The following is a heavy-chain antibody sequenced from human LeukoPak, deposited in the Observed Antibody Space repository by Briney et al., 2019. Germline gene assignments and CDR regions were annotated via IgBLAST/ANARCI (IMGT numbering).Heavy chain of an antibody. V-gene: IGHV4-39*07. CDR1: GGSISSSSYY. D-gene: IGHD1-1*01. Sequence: PSETLSLTCTVSGGSISSSSYYWGWIRQPPGKGLEWIGSIYYSGSTYYNPSLKSRVTISVDTSKNQFSLKLSSVTAADTAVYYCARFGTPVDYWGQGTLVTVSS. J-gene: IGHJ4*02. CDR3: ARFGTPVDY. CDR2: IYYSGST.